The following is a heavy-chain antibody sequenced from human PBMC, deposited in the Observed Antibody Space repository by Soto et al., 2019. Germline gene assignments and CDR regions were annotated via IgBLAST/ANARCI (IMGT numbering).Heavy chain of an antibody. J-gene: IGHJ5*02. CDR1: GFTFSSYA. D-gene: IGHD2-2*01. Sequence: QVQLVESGGGVVQPGRSLRLSCAASGFTFSSYAMHWVRQAPGKGLEWVAVISYDGSNKYYADSVKGRFTISRDNSRNTLYLQMNSLTAEDTAVYYCARDGCISTSCYWFDPWGQGTLVTVSS. V-gene: IGHV3-30-3*01. CDR2: ISYDGSNK. CDR3: ARDGCISTSCYWFDP.